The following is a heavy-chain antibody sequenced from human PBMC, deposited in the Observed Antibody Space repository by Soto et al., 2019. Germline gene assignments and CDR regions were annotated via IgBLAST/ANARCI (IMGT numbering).Heavy chain of an antibody. CDR2: IYYSGST. V-gene: IGHV4-31*03. J-gene: IGHJ6*02. D-gene: IGHD6-13*01. CDR1: GGSISSGGYY. CDR3: AREERAAAASFYYYYGMDV. Sequence: PSETLSLTCTVSGGSISSGGYYWSWIRQHPGKGLEWIGYIYYSGSTYYNPSLKSRVTISVDTSKNQFSLKLSSVTAADTAVYYCAREERAAAASFYYYYGMDVWGQGTTVTVSS.